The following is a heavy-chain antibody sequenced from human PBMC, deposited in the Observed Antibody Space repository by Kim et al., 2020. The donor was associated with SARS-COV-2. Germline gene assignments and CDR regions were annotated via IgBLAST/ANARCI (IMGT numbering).Heavy chain of an antibody. V-gene: IGHV4-34*01. J-gene: IGHJ4*02. Sequence: YNPSLKSRVTISVDTSKNQFSLKLSSVTAADTAVYYCARFAFIAVAGFDYWGQGTLVTVSS. CDR3: ARFAFIAVAGFDY. D-gene: IGHD6-19*01.